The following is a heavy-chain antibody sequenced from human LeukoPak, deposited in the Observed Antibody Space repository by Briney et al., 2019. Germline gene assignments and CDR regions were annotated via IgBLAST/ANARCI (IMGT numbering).Heavy chain of an antibody. CDR1: GFTFSSYS. CDR3: ARVASGRYDFDF. V-gene: IGHV3-21*01. J-gene: IGHJ4*02. Sequence: PGGSLRLSCAASGFTFSSYSMNWVRQAPGKGLEWVSSISSSSSYIYYAGSVKGRFTISRDNAKNTLYLQMNSLRAEDTAVYYCARVASGRYDFDFWGQGTLVTVSS. CDR2: ISSSSSYI. D-gene: IGHD1-26*01.